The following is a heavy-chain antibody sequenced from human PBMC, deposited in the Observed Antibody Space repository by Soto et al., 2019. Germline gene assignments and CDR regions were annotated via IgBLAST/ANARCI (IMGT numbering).Heavy chain of an antibody. CDR2: IKSKTDGGTT. J-gene: IGHJ6*03. Sequence: GGSLRLSCAASGFTFSNAWMSWVRQAPGKGLEWVGRIKSKTDGGTTDYAAPVKGRFTISRDDSKNTLYLQMNSLKTEGTAVYYCTTAALGFDFWSGYQSYYYYYMDVWGKGTTVTVSS. V-gene: IGHV3-15*01. D-gene: IGHD3-3*01. CDR3: TTAALGFDFWSGYQSYYYYYMDV. CDR1: GFTFSNAW.